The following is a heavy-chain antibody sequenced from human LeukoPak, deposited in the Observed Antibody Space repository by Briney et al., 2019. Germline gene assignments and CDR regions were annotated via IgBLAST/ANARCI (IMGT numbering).Heavy chain of an antibody. Sequence: SETLSLTCTVSGVSISGYYWTWIRQPPGQGLEWIGYIHYTGSTIYNASLKSRLTISIDTSNNQFSLRLNSVTAADTAVYYCARSGRSGSFSPDYWGQGTLVTVSS. CDR1: GVSISGYY. D-gene: IGHD3-10*01. J-gene: IGHJ4*02. V-gene: IGHV4-59*01. CDR3: ARSGRSGSFSPDY. CDR2: IHYTGST.